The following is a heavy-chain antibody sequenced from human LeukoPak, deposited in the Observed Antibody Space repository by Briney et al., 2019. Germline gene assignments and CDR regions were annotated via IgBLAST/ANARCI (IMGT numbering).Heavy chain of an antibody. J-gene: IGHJ4*02. CDR3: ARDHGSYGLFDY. D-gene: IGHD1-26*01. Sequence: ASVKVSCKASGYTFTGYYMHWVRQAPGQGLEWMGRINPNSGGTNYAQKLQGRVTMTTDTSTSTAYMELRSLRSDDTAVYYCARDHGSYGLFDYWGQGTLVTVSS. CDR2: INPNSGGT. CDR1: GYTFTGYY. V-gene: IGHV1-2*06.